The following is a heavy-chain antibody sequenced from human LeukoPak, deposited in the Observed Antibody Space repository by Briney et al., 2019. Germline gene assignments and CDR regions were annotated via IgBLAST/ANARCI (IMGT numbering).Heavy chain of an antibody. D-gene: IGHD4-17*01. J-gene: IGHJ4*02. CDR3: AKASGYGDKFDY. V-gene: IGHV3-23*01. Sequence: GGSLRLSCAASGFTFSSYAMSWVRQAPGKGLEWVSAISGSGGSTYYADSVKGRSTISRDNSKNTLYLQMNSLRAEDTAVYYCAKASGYGDKFDYWGQGTLVTVSS. CDR2: ISGSGGST. CDR1: GFTFSSYA.